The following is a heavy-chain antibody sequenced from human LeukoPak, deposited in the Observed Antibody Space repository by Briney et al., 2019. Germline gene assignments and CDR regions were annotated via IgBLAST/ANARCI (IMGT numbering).Heavy chain of an antibody. V-gene: IGHV4-31*03. CDR1: GGSISSGGYY. CDR2: IYYSGST. D-gene: IGHD3-22*01. Sequence: SETLSLTCTVSGGSISSGGYYWSWIRQHPGKGLEWIGYIYYSGSTYYNPSLKSRVTISVDTSKNQFSLKLSSVTAADTAVYYCARRTYYYDSSGYYSGSWFDPWGQGTLVTVSS. CDR3: ARRTYYYDSSGYYSGSWFDP. J-gene: IGHJ5*02.